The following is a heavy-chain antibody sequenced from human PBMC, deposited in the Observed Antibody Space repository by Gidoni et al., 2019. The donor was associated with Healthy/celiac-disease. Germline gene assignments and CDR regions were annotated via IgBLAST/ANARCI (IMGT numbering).Heavy chain of an antibody. J-gene: IGHJ3*02. V-gene: IGHV1-2*02. CDR1: GYTFTGYY. CDR2: INPNSGGT. CDR3: ARVFAAAGTVAVDI. D-gene: IGHD6-13*01. Sequence: QVQLVQSGAEVKKPGASVKVSCKASGYTFTGYYMHWVRQAPGQGLEWMGWINPNSGGTKDAQKFQGRVTMTRDTSISTAYMELSRLRSDDTAVYYCARVFAAAGTVAVDIWGQGTMVTVSS.